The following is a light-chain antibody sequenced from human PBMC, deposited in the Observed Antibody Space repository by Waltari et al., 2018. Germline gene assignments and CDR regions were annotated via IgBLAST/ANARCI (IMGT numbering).Light chain of an antibody. CDR2: EVT. CDR3: NSFTSSNTWV. Sequence: QSALTQPPSVSGSPGQSVTISCTGTSSDIGSYKTVSWYQQSPGTAPKLMIYEVTNRPSGVPDRFSGSKSANTAALTISGLQVEDEAEYYCNSFTSSNTWVFGGGTRLTVL. CDR1: SSDIGSYKT. J-gene: IGLJ3*02. V-gene: IGLV2-18*02.